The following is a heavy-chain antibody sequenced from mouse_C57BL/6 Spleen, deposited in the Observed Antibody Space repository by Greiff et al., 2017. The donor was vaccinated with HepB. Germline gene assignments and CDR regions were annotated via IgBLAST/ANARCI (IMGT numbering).Heavy chain of an antibody. V-gene: IGHV1-64*01. Sequence: QVQLQQSGAELVKPGASVKLSCKASGYTFTSYWMHWVKQRPGQGLEWIGMIHPNSGSTNYNEKFKSKATLTVDKSSSTAYMQLSSLTSEDSAVYYCARDYYGSLWYFDVWGTGTTVTVSS. D-gene: IGHD1-1*01. CDR2: IHPNSGST. J-gene: IGHJ1*03. CDR1: GYTFTSYW. CDR3: ARDYYGSLWYFDV.